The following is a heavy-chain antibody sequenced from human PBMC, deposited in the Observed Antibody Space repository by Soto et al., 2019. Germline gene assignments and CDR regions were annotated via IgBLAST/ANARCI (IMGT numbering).Heavy chain of an antibody. CDR3: AKATKWSALKYYFDY. D-gene: IGHD2-15*01. Sequence: GESLKISCAASGFTFSSYAMSWVRQAPGKGLEWVSAISGSGGSTYYADSVKGRFTISRDNSKNTLYLQMNSLRAEDTAVYYCAKATKWSALKYYFDYWGQGTLVTVSS. CDR1: GFTFSSYA. V-gene: IGHV3-23*01. CDR2: ISGSGGST. J-gene: IGHJ4*02.